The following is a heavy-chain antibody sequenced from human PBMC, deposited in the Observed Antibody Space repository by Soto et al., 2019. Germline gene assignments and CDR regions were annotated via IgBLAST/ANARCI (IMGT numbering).Heavy chain of an antibody. Sequence: QVQLVQSGAEVKKPGASVKVSCKVSGYTLTELSMHWVRQAPGKGLEWMGGFDPEDGETIYAQKFQGRVTMTEDTSTDTAYMELSSLRSEDTAVYYCATTGYCSSTSCPYYYYYYGMDVWGQGTTVTVSS. V-gene: IGHV1-24*01. D-gene: IGHD2-2*01. CDR2: FDPEDGET. CDR1: GYTLTELS. CDR3: ATTGYCSSTSCPYYYYYYGMDV. J-gene: IGHJ6*02.